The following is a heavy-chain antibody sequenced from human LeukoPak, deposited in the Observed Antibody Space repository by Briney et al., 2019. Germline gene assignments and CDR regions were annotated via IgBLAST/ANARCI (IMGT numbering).Heavy chain of an antibody. CDR1: GYTFTSYG. CDR2: ISAYNGNT. Sequence: ASVNVSCKASGYTFTSYGISWVRQAPAQGLEWMGWISAYNGNTNYAQKLQGRVTMTTDTSTSTAYMELRSLRSDDTAVYYCAIRYFDWSAFDIWGQGTMVTVSS. J-gene: IGHJ3*02. CDR3: AIRYFDWSAFDI. D-gene: IGHD3-9*01. V-gene: IGHV1-18*01.